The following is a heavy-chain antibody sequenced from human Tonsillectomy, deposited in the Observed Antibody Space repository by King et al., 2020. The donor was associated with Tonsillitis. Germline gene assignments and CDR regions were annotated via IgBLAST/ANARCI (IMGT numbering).Heavy chain of an antibody. D-gene: IGHD6-13*01. CDR3: AHAFGISASGSDFDY. CDR2: IYWNDDK. J-gene: IGHJ4*02. CDR1: GFSLSTSGVG. Sequence: TLKESGPTLVKPTQTLTLTCTFSGFSLSTSGVGVGWIRQPPGKALEWLALIYWNDDKHYSPSLKSRLTITKDTSKNQVVFTMTNMNPVDTATYFRAHAFGISASGSDFDYWGQGTLVTVSS. V-gene: IGHV2-5*01.